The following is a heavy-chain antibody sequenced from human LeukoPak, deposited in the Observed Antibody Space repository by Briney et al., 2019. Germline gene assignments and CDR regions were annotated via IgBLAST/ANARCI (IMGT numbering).Heavy chain of an antibody. CDR2: ISGSGGNT. CDR1: RFIFSNYA. J-gene: IGHJ4*02. D-gene: IGHD6-13*01. Sequence: PGGSLRLSCVASRFIFSNYAMSWVRQAPGKGLEWVSAISGSGGNTYYADSVKGRFTISRDSSKNTLFLQMNSLRVEDTAVYYCARDPPGIAASGTYYWGQGTLVTVSS. CDR3: ARDPPGIAASGTYY. V-gene: IGHV3-23*01.